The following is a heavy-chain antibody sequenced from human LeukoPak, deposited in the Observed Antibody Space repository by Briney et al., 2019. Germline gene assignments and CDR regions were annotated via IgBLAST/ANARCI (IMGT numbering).Heavy chain of an antibody. V-gene: IGHV3-21*06. CDR2: ISGDSRHI. CDR3: ARGPFSSSWSEFDY. J-gene: IGHJ4*02. D-gene: IGHD6-13*01. Sequence: GGSLRLSCAASGFTFSDYSLNWVRQAPGKGLEWVSCISGDSRHIYYADSLKGRSTISRGNAQNSLYLHMNNLRAEDTAVYYCARGPFSSSWSEFDYWGQGTLVTVSS. CDR1: GFTFSDYS.